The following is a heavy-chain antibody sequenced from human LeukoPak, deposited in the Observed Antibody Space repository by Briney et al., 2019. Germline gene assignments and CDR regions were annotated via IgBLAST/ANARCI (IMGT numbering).Heavy chain of an antibody. J-gene: IGHJ4*02. CDR1: GFTFSSYS. CDR3: ARRPRGFGAMYYFDY. Sequence: PGGPLRLSCAASGFTFSSYSMNWVRQAPGKGLEWVSSISSSSSYIYYADSVKGRFTISRDNAKNSLYLQMDSLRAEDTAVYYCARRPRGFGAMYYFDYWGQGTLVTVSS. CDR2: ISSSSSYI. V-gene: IGHV3-21*01. D-gene: IGHD3-3*01.